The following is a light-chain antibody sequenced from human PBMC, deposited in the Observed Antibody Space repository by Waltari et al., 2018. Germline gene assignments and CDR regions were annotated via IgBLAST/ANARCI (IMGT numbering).Light chain of an antibody. CDR3: QQDSSLPPT. V-gene: IGKV3-20*01. CDR1: QSVSNNY. J-gene: IGKJ1*01. Sequence: EIVLTQSPGTLSLSPGERATLSCRASQSVSNNYLAWYQQPVGQAPRLLIYGASSRATGIPDRFSGSGSGTDFTLTITRLEPEDFAVYYCQQDSSLPPTFGQGTKVEIK. CDR2: GAS.